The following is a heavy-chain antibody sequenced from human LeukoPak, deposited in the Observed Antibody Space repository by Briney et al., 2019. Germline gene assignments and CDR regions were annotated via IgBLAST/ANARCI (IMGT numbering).Heavy chain of an antibody. CDR3: AREVDCSGGSCYHFDY. D-gene: IGHD2-15*01. Sequence: SETLSLTCTVSGGFISSYYWSWIRQPPGKGLEWIGYIYYSGSTNYNPSLKSRVTISVDTSKNQFSLKLSSVTAADTAVYYCAREVDCSGGSCYHFDYWGQGTLVTVSS. CDR2: IYYSGST. J-gene: IGHJ4*02. CDR1: GGFISSYY. V-gene: IGHV4-59*01.